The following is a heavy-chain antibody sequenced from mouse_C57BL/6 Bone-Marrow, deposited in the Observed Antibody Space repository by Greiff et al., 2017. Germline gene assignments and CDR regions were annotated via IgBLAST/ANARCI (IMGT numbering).Heavy chain of an antibody. J-gene: IGHJ3*01. Sequence: DVMLVESGGGLVKPGGSLKFSCAASGFTFSSYAMSWVRQTPEKRLEWVATISDGGSYTYYPDNVKGRFTISRDNSKNNLYLQMSHLKSEDTAMYYCSRSWFAYWGQGTLVTVSA. V-gene: IGHV5-4*03. CDR3: SRSWFAY. CDR1: GFTFSSYA. CDR2: ISDGGSYT.